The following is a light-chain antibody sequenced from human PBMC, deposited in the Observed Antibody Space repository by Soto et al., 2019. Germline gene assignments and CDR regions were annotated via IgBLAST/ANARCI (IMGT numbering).Light chain of an antibody. J-gene: IGKJ5*01. V-gene: IGKV1-13*02. CDR2: DVS. Sequence: AIQLTQSPPSLSASIGDGVTITCRASQGISSAFAWYQQKPGTVPKLLIYDVSNLQSGIPSRFSGSGSGTDFTLTISSLQPEDFATYYCQQFETYPLTFGQGTRLEVK. CDR3: QQFETYPLT. CDR1: QGISSA.